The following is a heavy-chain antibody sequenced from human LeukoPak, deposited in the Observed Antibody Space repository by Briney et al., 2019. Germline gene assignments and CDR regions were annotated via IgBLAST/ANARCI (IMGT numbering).Heavy chain of an antibody. CDR2: ISGSGGST. CDR3: AKVRTPLRLGGVWPDAFDI. CDR1: GFTFSSYA. V-gene: IGHV3-23*01. D-gene: IGHD3-16*01. Sequence: GGSLRLSCAASGFTFSSYAMSWVRQAPGKGLEWVSAISGSGGSTYYADSVKGRFTISRDNSKNTLYLQMNSLRAEDTAVYYCAKVRTPLRLGGVWPDAFDIWGQGTMVTVSS. J-gene: IGHJ3*02.